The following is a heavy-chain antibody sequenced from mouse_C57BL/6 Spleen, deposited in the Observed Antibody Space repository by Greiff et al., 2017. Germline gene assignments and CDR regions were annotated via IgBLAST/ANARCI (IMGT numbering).Heavy chain of an antibody. CDR1: GYSFTGYF. CDR2: INPYNGDT. V-gene: IGHV1-20*01. Sequence: VQLQQSGPELVKPGDSVKISCKASGYSFTGYFMNWVMQSHGKSLEWIGRINPYNGDTFYNQKFKGKATLTVDKSSSTAHMELRSLTSEDSAVYYCARGGFTTVVATRYYAMDYWGQGTSVTVSS. J-gene: IGHJ4*01. CDR3: ARGGFTTVVATRYYAMDY. D-gene: IGHD1-1*01.